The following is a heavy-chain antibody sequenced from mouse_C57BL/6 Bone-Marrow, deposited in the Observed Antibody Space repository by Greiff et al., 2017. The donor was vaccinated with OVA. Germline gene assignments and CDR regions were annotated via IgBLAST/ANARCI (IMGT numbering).Heavy chain of an antibody. CDR3: ARDYGNSSWFAY. CDR1: GFTLSSYA. J-gene: IGHJ3*01. Sequence: EVKLVESGGGLVKPGGSLKLSCAASGFTLSSYAMSWVRQTPEKRLEWVATISAGGSYTYYPDNVKGRFTISRDNAKNNLYLQMSHLKSEDTAMYYCARDYGNSSWFAYWGQGTLVTVSA. V-gene: IGHV5-4*01. D-gene: IGHD2-1*01. CDR2: ISAGGSYT.